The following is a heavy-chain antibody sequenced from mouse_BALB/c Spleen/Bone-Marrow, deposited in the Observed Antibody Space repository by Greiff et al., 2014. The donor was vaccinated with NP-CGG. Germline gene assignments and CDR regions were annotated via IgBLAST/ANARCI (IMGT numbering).Heavy chain of an antibody. CDR1: GYTFSSYW. V-gene: IGHV1-9*01. CDR3: ARWRGYFDY. Sequence: VQLKDSGTELMKPGASVKISCKATGYTFSSYWIDWVKQRPGHGLEWIGEILPGSGSINYNENFKGKATFTVDTSSNTAYMQLGSLTSEDSAVYYCARWRGYFDYWGQGTTLTVSS. J-gene: IGHJ2*01. CDR2: ILPGSGSI.